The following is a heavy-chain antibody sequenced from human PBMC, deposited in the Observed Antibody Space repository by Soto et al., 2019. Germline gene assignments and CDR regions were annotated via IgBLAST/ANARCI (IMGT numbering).Heavy chain of an antibody. D-gene: IGHD2-15*01. Sequence: GGSLSLSCVASGFTFSNFEMIWVRQAPGKGLEWLSYISGSGSAKHYANSVRGRFTISRDNSKNSLYLQMNTLRVEDTAVYYCARDHEAGGIGCLAPWGQGTMVTVYS. V-gene: IGHV3-48*03. CDR3: ARDHEAGGIGCLAP. CDR1: GFTFSNFE. CDR2: ISGSGSAK. J-gene: IGHJ5*02.